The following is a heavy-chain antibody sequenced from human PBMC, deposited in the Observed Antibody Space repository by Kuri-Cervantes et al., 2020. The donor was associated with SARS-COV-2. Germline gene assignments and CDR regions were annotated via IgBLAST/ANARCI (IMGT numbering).Heavy chain of an antibody. V-gene: IGHV3-21*01. J-gene: IGHJ3*01. CDR1: GFTLSNYG. Sequence: GESLKISCAASGFTLSNYGMNWVRQAPGKGLEWVSSISSTRSYIYYADSLKGRFTISRDNVKNSLYLQMNSLRAEDTAVYYCERDESGSFDGSAFDVWGQGTMVTVSS. D-gene: IGHD1-26*01. CDR2: ISSTRSYI. CDR3: ERDESGSFDGSAFDV.